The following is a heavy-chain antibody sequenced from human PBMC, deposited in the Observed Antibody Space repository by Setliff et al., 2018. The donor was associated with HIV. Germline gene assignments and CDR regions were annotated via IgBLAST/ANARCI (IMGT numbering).Heavy chain of an antibody. CDR2: IGQDGSEK. D-gene: IGHD3-10*01. J-gene: IGHJ6*02. CDR3: ARGYYGSDLQNGMDV. CDR1: RFDFNNYW. Sequence: GGSLRLSCAASRFDFNNYWMCWVRQAPGKGLEWVANIGQDGSEKNYVESVKGRFTISRDNVKNTLYLQMNSLRGEDTAVYFCARGYYGSDLQNGMDVWGQGTTVTVSS. V-gene: IGHV3-7*01.